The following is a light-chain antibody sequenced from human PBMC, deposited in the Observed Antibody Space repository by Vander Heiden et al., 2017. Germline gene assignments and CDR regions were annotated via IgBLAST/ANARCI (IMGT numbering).Light chain of an antibody. V-gene: IGKV3-20*01. Sequence: IVLTQSPGTLSLSPGGRATLSCRASQSVSSSYLAWYQQKPGQAPRLLIYGASSRATGIPDRFSGSGSGTDFTLTISRLEAEDFAVYYCQQYGSSPFTFGPGTKVDIK. J-gene: IGKJ3*01. CDR3: QQYGSSPFT. CDR2: GAS. CDR1: QSVSSSY.